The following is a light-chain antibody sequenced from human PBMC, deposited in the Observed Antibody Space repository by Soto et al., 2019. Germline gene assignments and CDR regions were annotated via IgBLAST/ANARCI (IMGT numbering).Light chain of an antibody. CDR1: QGISSY. CDR3: QQLNSYPLT. V-gene: IGKV1-9*01. CDR2: AAS. J-gene: IGKJ4*01. Sequence: DIPLTQSPSFLSASVGDRVTITCRASQGISSYLAWYQQKPGKAPSLLIYAASTLQSGVPSRFSGSRSGTEFTLTISSLQPEDFETYYCQQLNSYPLTFGGGTKVAIK.